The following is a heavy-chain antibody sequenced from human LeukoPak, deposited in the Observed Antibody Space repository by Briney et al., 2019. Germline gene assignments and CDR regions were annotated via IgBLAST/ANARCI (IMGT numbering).Heavy chain of an antibody. CDR3: ARGRHDITMIVVVMTSVSYYLDV. CDR1: GGSISTHY. J-gene: IGHJ6*03. D-gene: IGHD3-22*01. Sequence: SETLSLTCTVSGGSISTHYWGWIRQSPGKGLEWIGDINPSGSTYYNPSLKSRLTISVDTSKNQFSLKLRSVTAADTAVYYCARGRHDITMIVVVMTSVSYYLDVWGKGTTVTVS. CDR2: INPSGST. V-gene: IGHV4-34*01.